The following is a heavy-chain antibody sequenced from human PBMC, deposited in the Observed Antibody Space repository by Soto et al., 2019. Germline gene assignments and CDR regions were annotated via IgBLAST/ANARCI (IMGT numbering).Heavy chain of an antibody. D-gene: IGHD2-15*01. Sequence: QVQLVESGGGVVQPGRSLRLSCAASGFTFRSYAMHWVRQAPGKGLEWVAVISYDGSNKYYADSVKGRFTISRDNSKNTLYLQMNSLRTEDTAVYYCAREYCSGRSCYYLDYGCQGTLVTVSS. V-gene: IGHV3-30-3*01. CDR2: ISYDGSNK. J-gene: IGHJ4*02. CDR3: AREYCSGRSCYYLDY. CDR1: GFTFRSYA.